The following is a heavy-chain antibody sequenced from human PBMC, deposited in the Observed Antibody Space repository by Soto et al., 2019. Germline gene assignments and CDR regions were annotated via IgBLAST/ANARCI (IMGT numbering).Heavy chain of an antibody. D-gene: IGHD3-10*01. CDR3: ARGLWFGELIP. CDR1: GGSFSGYY. J-gene: IGHJ5*02. V-gene: IGHV4-34*01. Sequence: SETLSLTCAVYGGSFSGYYWSWIRQPPGKGLEWIGEINHSGSTNYNPSLKSRVTISVDTSKNQFSLKLSSVTAADTAVYYCARGLWFGELIPWGQGTLVTVSS. CDR2: INHSGST.